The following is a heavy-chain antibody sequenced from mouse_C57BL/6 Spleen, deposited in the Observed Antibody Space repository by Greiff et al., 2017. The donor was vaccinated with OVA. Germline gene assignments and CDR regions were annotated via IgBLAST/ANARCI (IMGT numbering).Heavy chain of an antibody. Sequence: EVQLVESEGGLVQPGSSMKLSCTASGFTFSDYYMAWVRQVPEKGLEWVANINYDGSSTYYLDSLKSRFIISRDNAKNILYLQMSSLKSEDTATYYCARGEYYYGSSSFAYWGQGTLVTVSA. J-gene: IGHJ3*01. D-gene: IGHD1-1*01. CDR2: INYDGSST. V-gene: IGHV5-16*01. CDR1: GFTFSDYY. CDR3: ARGEYYYGSSSFAY.